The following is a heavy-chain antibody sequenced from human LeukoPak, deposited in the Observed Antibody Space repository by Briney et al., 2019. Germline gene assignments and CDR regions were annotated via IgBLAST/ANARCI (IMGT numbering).Heavy chain of an antibody. CDR1: GGTFSSYA. V-gene: IGHV1-69*04. D-gene: IGHD6-6*01. CDR3: AGQSYSSSIDY. J-gene: IGHJ3*01. CDR2: IIPILGIA. Sequence: GSSVKVSCKASGGTFSSYAISWVRQAPGQGLEWMGRIIPILGIANYAQKFQGRVTITADKSTSTAYMELSSLRSEDTAVYYCAGQSYSSSIDYWGQGTMVTVSS.